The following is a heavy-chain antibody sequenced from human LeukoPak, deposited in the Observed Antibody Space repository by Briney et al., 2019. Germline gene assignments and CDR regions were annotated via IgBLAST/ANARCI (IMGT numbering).Heavy chain of an antibody. D-gene: IGHD6-19*01. Sequence: PSETLSLTCTVSGGSISSSSYYWGWIRQPPGKGLEWIGSIYYSGSTYYNPSLKSRVTISVDTSKNQFSLKLSSVTAADTAVYYCATGSSGWEKWFDPWGQGTLVTVSS. V-gene: IGHV4-39*07. CDR2: IYYSGST. CDR1: GGSISSSSYY. CDR3: ATGSSGWEKWFDP. J-gene: IGHJ5*02.